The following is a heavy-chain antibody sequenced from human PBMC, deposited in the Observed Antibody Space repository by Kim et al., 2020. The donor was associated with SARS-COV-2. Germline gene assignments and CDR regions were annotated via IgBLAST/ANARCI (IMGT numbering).Heavy chain of an antibody. Sequence: NYEQKFQGRVTITADKSTSTAYMELSSLRSEDTAVYYCARGRVTGGAFDIWGQGTMVTVSS. CDR3: ARGRVTGGAFDI. J-gene: IGHJ3*02. V-gene: IGHV1-69*02. D-gene: IGHD2-8*02.